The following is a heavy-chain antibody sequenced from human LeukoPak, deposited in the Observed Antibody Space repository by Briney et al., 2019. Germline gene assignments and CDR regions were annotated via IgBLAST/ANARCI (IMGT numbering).Heavy chain of an antibody. CDR2: INGGGVST. V-gene: IGHV3-23*01. Sequence: GGSLRLSCAASRFTFSSYGMSWVRQAPGKGLEWVSTINGGGVSTCYADSVKGRFTISRDNSKNTLYLQMNSLRAEDTAVYYCAKYGDILTGYPYYFDYWGQGTLVTVSS. CDR1: RFTFSSYG. D-gene: IGHD3-9*01. CDR3: AKYGDILTGYPYYFDY. J-gene: IGHJ4*02.